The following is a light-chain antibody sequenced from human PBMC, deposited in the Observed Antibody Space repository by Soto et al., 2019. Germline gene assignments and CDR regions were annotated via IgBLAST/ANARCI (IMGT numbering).Light chain of an antibody. CDR2: AAS. Sequence: DIQMPQSPSSLSASVGDRVTITCRASQTISSSLNWYQQKPGKAPDLLIYAASNLQSGVPSRFSGSGSGSDFTLTISSLQPEDFATYYCQQSYSSPQMYTFGQGTRLESK. CDR1: QTISSS. CDR3: QQSYSSPQMYT. V-gene: IGKV1-39*01. J-gene: IGKJ2*01.